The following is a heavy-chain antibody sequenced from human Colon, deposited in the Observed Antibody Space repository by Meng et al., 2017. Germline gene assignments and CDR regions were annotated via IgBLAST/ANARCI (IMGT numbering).Heavy chain of an antibody. Sequence: QVQLAESGGVWGTPGESLRLSCAASGFTFGDHYMSWVRQAPGKGLEWVSYISSSGSSLYYADSVKGRFTISRDNAENSLFLHMDNLRVEDSAVYYCVRGFPSSDWGQGTLVTVSS. V-gene: IGHV3-11*01. CDR2: ISSSGSSL. CDR1: GFTFGDHY. J-gene: IGHJ4*02. CDR3: VRGFPSSD.